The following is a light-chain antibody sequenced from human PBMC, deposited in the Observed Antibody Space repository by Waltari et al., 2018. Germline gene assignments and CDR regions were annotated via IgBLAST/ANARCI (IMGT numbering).Light chain of an antibody. V-gene: IGLV4-69*01. CDR3: QTWGMNIQV. CDR2: VNSDGSH. J-gene: IGLJ3*02. CDR1: GEYSAYT. Sequence: QLVLTQSPSASASLGASVKLTCTLTGEYSAYTIARHQLQPEKGPRYLMNVNSDGSHDKADGIPERFSGSSAGAERYLIISRLQSDDEADYFCQTWGMNIQVFGGGTRLTVL.